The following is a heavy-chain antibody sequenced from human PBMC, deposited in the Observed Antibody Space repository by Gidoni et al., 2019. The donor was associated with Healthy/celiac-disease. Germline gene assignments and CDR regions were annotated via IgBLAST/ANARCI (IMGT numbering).Heavy chain of an antibody. CDR3: ARGGPITIFGVVIHIPYYFDY. D-gene: IGHD3-3*01. V-gene: IGHV4-34*01. CDR2: INHSGST. Sequence: QVQLQQWGAGLLQPSETLSLTCAVYGGSFSGYYWSWIRQPPGKGLEWIGEINHSGSTNYNPSLKSRVTISVDTSKNQFSLKLSSVTAADTAVYYCARGGPITIFGVVIHIPYYFDYWGQGTLVTVSS. J-gene: IGHJ4*02. CDR1: GGSFSGYY.